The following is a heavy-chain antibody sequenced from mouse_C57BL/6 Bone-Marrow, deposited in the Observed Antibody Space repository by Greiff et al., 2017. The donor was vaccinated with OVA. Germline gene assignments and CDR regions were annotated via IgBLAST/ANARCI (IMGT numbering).Heavy chain of an antibody. V-gene: IGHV5-6*02. Sequence: DVMLVESGGDLVKPGGSLKLSCAASGFTFSSYGMSWVRQTPDKRLEWVATISSGGSYTYYPDSVKGRFTISRDNAKNTLYLQMSSLKSEDTAMYYCARHYGSPFAYWGQGTLVTVSA. CDR3: ARHYGSPFAY. J-gene: IGHJ3*01. D-gene: IGHD1-1*01. CDR2: ISSGGSYT. CDR1: GFTFSSYG.